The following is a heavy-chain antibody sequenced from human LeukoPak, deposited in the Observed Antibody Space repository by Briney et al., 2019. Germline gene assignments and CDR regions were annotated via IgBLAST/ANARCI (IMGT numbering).Heavy chain of an antibody. V-gene: IGHV3-48*03. J-gene: IGHJ4*02. CDR3: ATQHYSSGWYYFDS. CDR1: GFTFSNYE. CDR2: ISSSGSTI. D-gene: IGHD6-19*01. Sequence: GGSLRPSCAASGFTFSNYEMNWVRQAPGKGLEWVSYISSSGSTIYYADSVKGRFTISRDNAMNSLYLQMTSLRAEDTAVYYCATQHYSSGWYYFDSWGQGTLVTVSS.